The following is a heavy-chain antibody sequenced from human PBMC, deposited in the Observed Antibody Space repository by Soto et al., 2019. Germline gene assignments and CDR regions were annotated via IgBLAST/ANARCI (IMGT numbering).Heavy chain of an antibody. D-gene: IGHD3-10*01. CDR3: ARPRGSGTTSWYFDL. V-gene: IGHV4-59*08. CDR1: GGSISSYY. J-gene: IGHJ2*01. Sequence: QVQLQESGPGLVKPSETLSLTCTVSGGSISSYYWTWIRQPPGKGLEWIGYIYYSGSTNYNPSLKSRVTISVDTSKYQFSLKLSSVTAADTAVYYCARPRGSGTTSWYFDLWGRGTLVTVSS. CDR2: IYYSGST.